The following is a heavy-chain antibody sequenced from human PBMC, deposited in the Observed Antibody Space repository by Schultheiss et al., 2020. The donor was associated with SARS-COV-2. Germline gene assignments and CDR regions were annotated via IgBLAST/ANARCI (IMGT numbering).Heavy chain of an antibody. CDR2: IYYSGST. Sequence: SETLSLTCAVSGYSIRSGYYWSWIRQHPEKGLEWIGYIYYSGSTNYNPSLKSRVTISVDTSKNQFSLKLSSVTAADTAVYYCARMGYTEGWFDPWGQGTLVTVSS. J-gene: IGHJ5*02. D-gene: IGHD5-18*01. CDR3: ARMGYTEGWFDP. V-gene: IGHV4-61*01. CDR1: GYSIRSGYY.